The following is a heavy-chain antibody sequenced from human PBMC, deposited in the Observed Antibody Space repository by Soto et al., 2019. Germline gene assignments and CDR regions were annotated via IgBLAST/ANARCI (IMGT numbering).Heavy chain of an antibody. Sequence: QVQLQESGPGLVKPSQTLSLTCTVSGGSISSGNHYWSWIRQHPGKGLEWIGYIYYSGSTYYNPSLXSXVSXSVDTSKNQFSLKLSSVTAADTAVYYCAREGGIVGATAADYWGQGTLVTVSS. D-gene: IGHD1-26*01. CDR2: IYYSGST. CDR1: GGSISSGNHY. V-gene: IGHV4-31*03. J-gene: IGHJ4*02. CDR3: AREGGIVGATAADY.